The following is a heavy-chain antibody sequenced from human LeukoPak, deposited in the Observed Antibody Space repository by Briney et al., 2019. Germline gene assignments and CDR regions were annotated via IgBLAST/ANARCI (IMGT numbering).Heavy chain of an antibody. V-gene: IGHV3-23*01. CDR3: AKHNAYDNSGYSYHFDS. D-gene: IGHD3-22*01. CDR1: GFTFSSYA. J-gene: IGHJ4*02. Sequence: GGSLRLSCAASGFTFSSYAMTWVRRAPGKGLEWVSAINDRGDHTYYADSVKGRFTISRDNSKSTLYLQMNSLRAEDTAVYYCAKHNAYDNSGYSYHFDSWGQGTLVTVSP. CDR2: INDRGDHT.